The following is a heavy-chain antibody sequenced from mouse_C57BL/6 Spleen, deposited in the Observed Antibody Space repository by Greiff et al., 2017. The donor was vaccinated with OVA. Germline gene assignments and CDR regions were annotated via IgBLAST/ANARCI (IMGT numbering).Heavy chain of an antibody. CDR1: GYSITSCYY. Sequence: EVQLQESGPGLVKPSQSLSLTCSVTGYSITSCYYWNWIRQFPGNKLEWMGYISYDGSNNYNPSLKNRISITRDTSKNQFFLKLNSVTTEDTATYYCARDSDYGNFPFAYWGQGTLVTVSA. CDR2: ISYDGSN. J-gene: IGHJ3*01. CDR3: ARDSDYGNFPFAY. D-gene: IGHD2-1*01. V-gene: IGHV3-6*01.